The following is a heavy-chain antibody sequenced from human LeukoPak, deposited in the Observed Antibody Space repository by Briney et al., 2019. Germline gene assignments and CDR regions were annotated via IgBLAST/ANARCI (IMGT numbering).Heavy chain of an antibody. Sequence: ASVKVSCKASGYTFTSYGITWVRQAPGQGLEWMGWISTYNGITDYAQKVQGRVTMTTDTSTSTAYMELGSLRSDDTAVYYCARELRPRVGAIMPFDYWGQGTLVTVSS. J-gene: IGHJ4*02. D-gene: IGHD1-26*01. CDR3: ARELRPRVGAIMPFDY. V-gene: IGHV1-18*01. CDR2: ISTYNGIT. CDR1: GYTFTSYG.